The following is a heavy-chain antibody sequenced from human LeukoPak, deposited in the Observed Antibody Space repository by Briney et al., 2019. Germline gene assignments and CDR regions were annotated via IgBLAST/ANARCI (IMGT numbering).Heavy chain of an antibody. CDR1: GGSINNYY. CDR2: IYYSGRT. V-gene: IGHV4-59*01. CDR3: ARHGGGGGLFDF. Sequence: SETLSLTCTVSGGSINNYYRSWIRQPLGKTLEWIGYIYYSGRTNYNPSLKSRITISVDSSKNHVSLNLTSVTAADTAVDYCARHGGGGGLFDFWGQGALVTVSS. J-gene: IGHJ4*02. D-gene: IGHD2-15*01.